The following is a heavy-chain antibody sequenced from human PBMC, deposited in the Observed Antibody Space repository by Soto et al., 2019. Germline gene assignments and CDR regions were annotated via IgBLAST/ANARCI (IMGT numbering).Heavy chain of an antibody. V-gene: IGHV3-23*01. Sequence: EVQLLESGGGLVQPGGSPRLSCGASGFTFSVYAMTWVHQAPGKGLEWVSAISGNGGSTYYADSVKGRFTISRDNSKSTLHLQMNSLRVEDTAVYYCAKDRTFGPPLVRFDSWGQGTLVTVSS. CDR3: AKDRTFGPPLVRFDS. CDR2: ISGNGGST. J-gene: IGHJ4*02. D-gene: IGHD6-6*01. CDR1: GFTFSVYA.